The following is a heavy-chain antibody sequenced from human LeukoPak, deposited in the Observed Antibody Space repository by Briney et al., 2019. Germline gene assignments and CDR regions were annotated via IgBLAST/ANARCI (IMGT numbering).Heavy chain of an antibody. D-gene: IGHD5-24*01. CDR3: ARIRDGYNDAYDI. CDR1: GYTFTSYY. CDR2: INPSDGST. Sequence: ASVKVSCKASGYTFTSYYIHLVRQAPGQGFEWMGIINPSDGSTTNSQKFQGRVTMTRDTSTSTVYMELSGLRSEDTALYYCARIRDGYNDAYDIWGQGTMVTVSS. J-gene: IGHJ3*02. V-gene: IGHV1-46*01.